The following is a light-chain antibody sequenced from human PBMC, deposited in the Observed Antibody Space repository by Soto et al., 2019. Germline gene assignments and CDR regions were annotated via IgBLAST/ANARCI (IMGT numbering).Light chain of an antibody. J-gene: IGKJ3*01. Sequence: EIVMTQYPATLSVSPGETATLCCRASQSVSSNLAWYQQKPGQAPRLLIYGASTRATGISARFSGSGSGTELTLTISSLQSEDFAVYYCQQYNNWPFTFGPGTRVDIK. V-gene: IGKV3-15*01. CDR2: GAS. CDR1: QSVSSN. CDR3: QQYNNWPFT.